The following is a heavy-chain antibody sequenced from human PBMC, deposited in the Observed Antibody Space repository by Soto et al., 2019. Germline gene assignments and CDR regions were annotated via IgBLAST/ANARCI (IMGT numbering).Heavy chain of an antibody. Sequence: QVQLQQWGAGLLKPSETLSLTCAVYGGSFSGYYWSWIRQPPGKGLEWIGEINHSGSTSYNPSLKSRVTISVDTSKNQFSLKLSSVTAADTAVYYCARGRPGADWGQGTLVTVSS. V-gene: IGHV4-34*01. CDR1: GGSFSGYY. CDR2: INHSGST. CDR3: ARGRPGAD. D-gene: IGHD3-10*01. J-gene: IGHJ4*02.